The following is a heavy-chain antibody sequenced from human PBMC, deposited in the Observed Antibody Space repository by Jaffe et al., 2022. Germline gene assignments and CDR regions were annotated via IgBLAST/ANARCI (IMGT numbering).Heavy chain of an antibody. J-gene: IGHJ4*02. Sequence: EVQLVESGGGLVQPGGSLRLSCAASGFTFSSYWMHWVRQAPGKGLVWVSRINSDGSSTSYADSVKGRFTISRDNAKNTLYLQMNSLRAEDTAVYYCARKVGALLRGNYFDYWGQGTLVTVSS. V-gene: IGHV3-74*01. D-gene: IGHD1-26*01. CDR2: INSDGSST. CDR1: GFTFSSYW. CDR3: ARKVGALLRGNYFDY.